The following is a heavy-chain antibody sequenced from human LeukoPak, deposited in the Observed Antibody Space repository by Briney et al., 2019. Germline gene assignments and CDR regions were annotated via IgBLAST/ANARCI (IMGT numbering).Heavy chain of an antibody. CDR1: GFTFISYW. CDR2: INSDGSYT. J-gene: IGHJ6*04. Sequence: GGSLRLSFVASGFTFISYWMHWVRQAPGKGLVWVSRINSDGSYTTYADSVKGRFTISRDNAKNTLYLQMNSLRAEDTAVYYCARGNYYDMDVWGKGTTVTVSS. CDR3: ARGNYYDMDV. V-gene: IGHV3-74*01.